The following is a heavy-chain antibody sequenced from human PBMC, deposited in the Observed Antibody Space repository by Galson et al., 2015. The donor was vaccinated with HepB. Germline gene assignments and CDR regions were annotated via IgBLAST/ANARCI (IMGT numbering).Heavy chain of an antibody. Sequence: SVKVSCKASGYSFTIYYIHWVRQAPGQGLEWMGIINPSADSSTSYAHKFKGRVTMTTDPSKNQFSLKLSSVTAADTAVYYCARGSEDNYGSFDYWSQGTLVTVSS. D-gene: IGHD3-10*01. V-gene: IGHV1-46*01. CDR2: INPSADSST. CDR1: GYSFTIYY. J-gene: IGHJ4*02. CDR3: ARGSEDNYGSFDY.